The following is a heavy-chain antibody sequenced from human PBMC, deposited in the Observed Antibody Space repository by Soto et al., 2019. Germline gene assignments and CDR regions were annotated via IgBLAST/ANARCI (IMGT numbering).Heavy chain of an antibody. D-gene: IGHD5-18*01. CDR3: AGNTAKYYFDY. CDR2: INSGDNT. Sequence: EVQLVESGGGLVQPGGSLRLCCAASGFTVSSNYMSWVRQAPGEGLEWVSVINSGDNTYYADSVRGRFTISRDNSKNTLYLQLNSLRADDTAVYYWAGNTAKYYFDYWGQGTLVTVSS. J-gene: IGHJ4*02. CDR1: GFTVSSNY. V-gene: IGHV3-66*01.